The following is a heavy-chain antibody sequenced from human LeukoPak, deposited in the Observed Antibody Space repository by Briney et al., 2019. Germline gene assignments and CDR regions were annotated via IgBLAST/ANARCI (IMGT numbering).Heavy chain of an antibody. CDR3: ARHGYTASHYFLDY. CDR2: IYTTGKT. J-gene: IGHJ4*02. D-gene: IGHD3-16*01. CDR1: SGSMNSYY. V-gene: IGHV4-4*07. Sequence: SETLSLTCTVSSGSMNSYYWGWVRQPAGRGLEWIGRIYTTGKTDYDPSLKSRLTMSVDTSKRQFSLNLTSVNAAETAIYYCARHGYTASHYFLDYWSQGTLVTVSS.